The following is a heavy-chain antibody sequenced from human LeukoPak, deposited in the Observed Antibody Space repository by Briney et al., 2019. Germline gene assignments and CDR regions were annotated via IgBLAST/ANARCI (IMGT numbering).Heavy chain of an antibody. D-gene: IGHD3-16*02. Sequence: SQTLSLTCAISGDSVSSNSAAWNWIRQSPSRGLEWLGRTYYRSKWYNDYAVSVKSRITINPDTSKNQFSLQLNSATPEDTAVYYCARAMITFGGVIVSNWFDPWGQGTLVTVSS. V-gene: IGHV6-1*01. CDR1: GDSVSSNSAA. CDR3: ARAMITFGGVIVSNWFDP. J-gene: IGHJ5*02. CDR2: TYYRSKWYN.